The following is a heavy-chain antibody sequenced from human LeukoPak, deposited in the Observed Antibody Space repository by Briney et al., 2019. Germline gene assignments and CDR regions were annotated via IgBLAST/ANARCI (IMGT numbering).Heavy chain of an antibody. V-gene: IGHV4-38-2*02. D-gene: IGHD2-2*01. CDR2: IYHTGGT. Sequence: SETLSLTCTVSGYSISNDYYWAWIRQPPGKGLEWIGKIYHTGGTYYNPSLRSRVTISMDPSKNQFSLKLSSVTAADTAVYYCARDPLGDCSSTSCYEGDAFDIWGQGTMVTVSS. CDR1: GYSISNDYY. J-gene: IGHJ3*02. CDR3: ARDPLGDCSSTSCYEGDAFDI.